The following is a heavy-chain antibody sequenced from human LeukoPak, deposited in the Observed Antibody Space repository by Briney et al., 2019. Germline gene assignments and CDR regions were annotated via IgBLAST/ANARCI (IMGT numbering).Heavy chain of an antibody. Sequence: SETLSLTCTVSGPSTRTCYWSWIRQPPGKRMEWIGYTYYSGSTNYHPSLKSRVTISVDTSKNQFSLKLSSVAASDTAVNYCVSSYSGSYLSYFDYWGQGTLVTVSS. CDR3: VSSYSGSYLSYFDY. CDR2: TYYSGST. V-gene: IGHV4-59*01. D-gene: IGHD1-26*01. J-gene: IGHJ4*02. CDR1: GPSTRTCY.